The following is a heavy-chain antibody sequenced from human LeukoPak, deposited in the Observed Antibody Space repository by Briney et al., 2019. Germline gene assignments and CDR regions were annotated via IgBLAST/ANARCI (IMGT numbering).Heavy chain of an antibody. CDR1: GASISNYY. J-gene: IGHJ4*02. CDR3: ARLGSYHDF. CDR2: IHSSGGS. Sequence: SETLSLTCTVSGASISNYYWSWIRQTPEKGLEWMGHIHSSGGSSYYPSLKSRLTLSIDTSRNQLSLKLPSVTAADTAVYFCARLGSYHDFWGQGALVTVSS. D-gene: IGHD1-26*01. V-gene: IGHV4-4*09.